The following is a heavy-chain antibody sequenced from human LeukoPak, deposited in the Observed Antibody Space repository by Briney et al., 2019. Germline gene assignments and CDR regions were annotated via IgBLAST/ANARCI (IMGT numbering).Heavy chain of an antibody. D-gene: IGHD1-20*01. J-gene: IGHJ5*02. CDR3: ARAKYNWNDVIKNWFDP. CDR1: GGTFSSHA. CDR2: IIPIFGTA. Sequence: GASVKVSCKASGGTFSSHAISWVRQAPGQGLEWMGGIIPIFGTANYAQKFQGGVTITADESTSTAYMGLSSLRSEDTAVYYCARAKYNWNDVIKNWFDPWGQGTLVTVSS. V-gene: IGHV1-69*13.